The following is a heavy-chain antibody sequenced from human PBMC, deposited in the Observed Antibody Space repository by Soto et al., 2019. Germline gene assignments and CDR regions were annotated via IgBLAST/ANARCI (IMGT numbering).Heavy chain of an antibody. J-gene: IGHJ4*02. D-gene: IGHD4-17*01. CDR1: GGSISSYY. CDR3: ARSQTTVTSYDY. CDR2: IYYSGGT. Sequence: SETLSLTCIVSGGSISSYYWSWIRQPPGKGLEWIGYIYYSGGTNYNPSLKSRVTISVDTSNNQFSLRLSSVTAADTAVYYCARSQTTVTSYDYWGQGTLVNVSS. V-gene: IGHV4-59*08.